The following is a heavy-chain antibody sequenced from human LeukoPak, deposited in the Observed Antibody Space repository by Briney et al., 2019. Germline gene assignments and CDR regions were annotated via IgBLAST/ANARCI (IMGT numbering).Heavy chain of an antibody. D-gene: IGHD3-22*01. J-gene: IGHJ4*02. V-gene: IGHV1-46*01. CDR2: INPSGGST. Sequence: ASVKVSCKASGYTFTSYYMHWVRQAPGQGLEWMGIINPSGGSTSYAQKFRGRVTMTRDTSTSTVYMELSSLRSEDTAVYYCARRGAYYYDSSGYSNFDYWGQGTLVTVSS. CDR3: ARRGAYYYDSSGYSNFDY. CDR1: GYTFTSYY.